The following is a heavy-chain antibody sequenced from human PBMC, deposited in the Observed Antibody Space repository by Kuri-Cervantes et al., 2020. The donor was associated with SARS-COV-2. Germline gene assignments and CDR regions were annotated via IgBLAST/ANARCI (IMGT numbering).Heavy chain of an antibody. J-gene: IGHJ4*02. D-gene: IGHD6-13*01. CDR2: IYYSGST. Sequence: ETLSLTCTVSGDSISSGGYYWSWIRQPPGKGLEWIGSIYYSGSTYYNPSLKSRVTISVDTSKNQFSLKLSSVTAADTAVYYCARAPQYSSRFDYWGQGTLVTVSS. V-gene: IGHV4-39*01. CDR3: ARAPQYSSRFDY. CDR1: GDSISSGGYY.